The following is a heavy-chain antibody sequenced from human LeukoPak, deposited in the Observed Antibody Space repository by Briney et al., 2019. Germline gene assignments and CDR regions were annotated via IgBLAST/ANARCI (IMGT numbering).Heavy chain of an antibody. CDR2: INPTSGGT. CDR3: ARDLTVVSATRVL. D-gene: IGHD3-22*01. J-gene: IGHJ4*01. V-gene: IGHV1-2*02. CDR1: GYTFTGYY. Sequence: ASVKVSCKASGYTFTGYYMHWVRQAPGQGLEWMGWINPTSGGTNYAQKFQGRVTMTRDTSISTAYMELSRLTSDDTAVYYCARDLTVVSATRVLWGHGTLVTVSS.